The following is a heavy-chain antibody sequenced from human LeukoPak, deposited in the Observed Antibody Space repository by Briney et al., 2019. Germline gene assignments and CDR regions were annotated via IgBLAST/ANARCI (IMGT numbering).Heavy chain of an antibody. CDR2: ISAYNGNT. CDR1: GYTFTSYG. D-gene: IGHD6-13*01. CDR3: ARLDSSSWDPLYYYYYGMDV. Sequence: VASVKVSCKASGYTFTSYGISWVRQAPGQGLEWMGWISAYNGNTNYAQKFQGRVTMTRNTSISTAYMELSSLRSEDTAVYYCARLDSSSWDPLYYYYYGMDVWGQGTTVTVSS. V-gene: IGHV1-18*01. J-gene: IGHJ6*02.